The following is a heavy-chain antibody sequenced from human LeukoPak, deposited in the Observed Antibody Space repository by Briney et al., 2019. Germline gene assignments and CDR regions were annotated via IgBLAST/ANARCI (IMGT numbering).Heavy chain of an antibody. V-gene: IGHV3-23*01. Sequence: GGSLRLSCAASGFTFNSYAMSWVRQAPGKGLEWVSAISGSGGSTYYADSVKGRFTISRDISKNTLYLQMDSLRAEDTALYYCAKDHPQGDGYYDYWGQGTLVTVSS. CDR3: AKDHPQGDGYYDY. J-gene: IGHJ4*02. CDR1: GFTFNSYA. CDR2: ISGSGGST. D-gene: IGHD3-22*01.